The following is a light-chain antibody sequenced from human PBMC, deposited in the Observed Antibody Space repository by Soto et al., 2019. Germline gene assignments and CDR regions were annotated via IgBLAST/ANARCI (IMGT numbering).Light chain of an antibody. Sequence: QSVLTQPPSASGSPGQSVTISCTGTTSDVGGYNYVSWYQLHPDKVPKLIIFGNNNRPSGVPDRFSGSKSGTSASLAITGLQAEDEADYHCQSYDNSLSGSVFGGGTKLTVL. CDR2: GNN. CDR1: TSDVGGYNY. V-gene: IGLV2-8*01. J-gene: IGLJ2*01. CDR3: QSYDNSLSGSV.